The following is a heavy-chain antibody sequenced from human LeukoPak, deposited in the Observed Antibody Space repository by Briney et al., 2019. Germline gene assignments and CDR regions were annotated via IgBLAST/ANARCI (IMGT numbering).Heavy chain of an antibody. CDR3: AKDLCSGGTCYYGFDY. CDR2: IGGSGGST. J-gene: IGHJ4*02. CDR1: GFTFSSYA. Sequence: GGSLRLSCGASGFTFSSYAMSWARQAPGKGLEWVSAIGGSGGSTYYADSVKGRFTISRDNSKNTVYLQMNSLRAEDTAVFYCAKDLCSGGTCYYGFDYWGQGTLVTVSS. D-gene: IGHD2-15*01. V-gene: IGHV3-23*01.